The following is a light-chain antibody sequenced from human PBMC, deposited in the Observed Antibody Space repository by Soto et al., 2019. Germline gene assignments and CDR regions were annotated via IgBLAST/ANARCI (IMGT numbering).Light chain of an antibody. CDR3: SSCAGSNNPYV. CDR2: EVY. CDR1: SSDVGGCKF. Sequence: QSALTQPPSASGSPGQSVTISCTGTSSDVGGCKFVSWYQQYPGKAPRLIIYEVYKRPSGVPDRFSGSKSGNTATLTVSGLRAEDEVDYYCSSCAGSNNPYVFGTGTQLTVL. V-gene: IGLV2-8*01. J-gene: IGLJ1*01.